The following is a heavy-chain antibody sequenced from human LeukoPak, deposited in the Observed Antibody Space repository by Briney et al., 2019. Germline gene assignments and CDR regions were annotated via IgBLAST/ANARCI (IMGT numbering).Heavy chain of an antibody. V-gene: IGHV3-21*01. J-gene: IGHJ3*02. CDR2: ISSSSSYI. CDR3: AREGWLQLAVAFDI. D-gene: IGHD5-24*01. CDR1: GFTFSTYS. Sequence: KAGGSLRLSCAASGFTFSTYSMNWVRQAPGKGLEWVSSISSSSSYIYYADSVTGRFTISRDNAKNSLYLQMNSLRAEDTAVYYCAREGWLQLAVAFDIWGQGTMVTVSS.